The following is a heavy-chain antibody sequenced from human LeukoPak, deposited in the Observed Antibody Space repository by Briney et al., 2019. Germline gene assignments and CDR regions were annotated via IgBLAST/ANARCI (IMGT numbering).Heavy chain of an antibody. Sequence: GGSLRLSCAASGFTFSSYWMSWVRQAPGKGLEWVANIKQDGSEKYYVDSVKGRFTISRDNAKNSLYLEMSSLRAEDTAVYYCATSDFDFWSGSGLGVWGHGTTVIVSS. V-gene: IGHV3-7*01. CDR2: IKQDGSEK. CDR1: GFTFSSYW. CDR3: ATSDFDFWSGSGLGV. J-gene: IGHJ6*02. D-gene: IGHD3-3*01.